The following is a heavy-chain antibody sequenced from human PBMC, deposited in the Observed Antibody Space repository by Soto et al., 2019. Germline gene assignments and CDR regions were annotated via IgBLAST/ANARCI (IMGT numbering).Heavy chain of an antibody. V-gene: IGHV4-59*08. D-gene: IGHD6-19*01. J-gene: IGHJ4*02. CDR2: IFYSGST. CDR1: GGSISSYY. Sequence: QVQLQESGPGLMKPSETLSLTCTVSGGSISSYYWSWIRQPPGKGLEWIGYIFYSGSTNYNPSLKSRVTISVDTSKNQFSLKLSSVTAADTAVYYCARRYSSGFDYWGQGTLVTVSS. CDR3: ARRYSSGFDY.